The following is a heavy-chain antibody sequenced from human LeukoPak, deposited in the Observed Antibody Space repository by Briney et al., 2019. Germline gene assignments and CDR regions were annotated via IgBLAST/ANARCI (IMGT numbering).Heavy chain of an antibody. D-gene: IGHD1-7*01. CDR2: IKSKTDGGTT. V-gene: IGHV3-15*01. CDR1: GFTFSNAW. J-gene: IGHJ3*02. CDR3: ATEGCITGTTGAFDI. Sequence: GGSLRLPCAASGFTFSNAWMSWVRQAPGKGLEWVGRIKSKTDGGTTDYAAPVKGRFTISRDDSKNTLYLQMNSLKTEDTAVYYCATEGCITGTTGAFDIWGRGTMVTVSS.